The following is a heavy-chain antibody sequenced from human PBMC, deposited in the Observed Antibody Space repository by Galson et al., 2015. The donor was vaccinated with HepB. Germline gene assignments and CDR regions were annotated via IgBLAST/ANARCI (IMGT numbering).Heavy chain of an antibody. CDR3: AREGYSSGSVLLWDLPRTYYFDY. D-gene: IGHD6-19*01. J-gene: IGHJ4*02. V-gene: IGHV3-21*01. CDR1: GFTFSSYS. Sequence: SLRLSCAASGFTFSSYSMNWVRQAPGKGLEWVSSISSSSSYIYYADSVKGRFTISRDNAKNSLYLQMNSLRAEDTAVYYCAREGYSSGSVLLWDLPRTYYFDYWGQGTLVTVSS. CDR2: ISSSSSYI.